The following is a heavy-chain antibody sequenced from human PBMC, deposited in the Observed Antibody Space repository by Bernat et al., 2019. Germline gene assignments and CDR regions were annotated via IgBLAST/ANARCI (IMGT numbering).Heavy chain of an antibody. D-gene: IGHD3-9*01. CDR3: ARETFDPLDY. J-gene: IGHJ4*02. V-gene: IGHV3-48*03. Sequence: EVQLVESGGGLVQPGGSLRLSCTASGFTFSSYEMKWVPPATGKGLEWLSYISSSGSTIYYADTVESRFTISRDNAKNSLYLQMNSLSAEDTALYYCARETFDPLDYWGQGTLVTVSS. CDR2: ISSSGSTI. CDR1: GFTFSSYE.